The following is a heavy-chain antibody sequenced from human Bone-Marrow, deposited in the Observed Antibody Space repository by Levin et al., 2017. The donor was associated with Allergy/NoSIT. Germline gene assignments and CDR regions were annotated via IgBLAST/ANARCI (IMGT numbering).Heavy chain of an antibody. V-gene: IGHV3-7*01. J-gene: IGHJ4*02. CDR2: IKQDASET. Sequence: GESLKISCETSGLTFSNYWMSWVRQAPGKGLEWVANIKQDASETYYVDSVKGRFMISRDNARKSLYLQMNSLRAEDTAVYYCTSSYDIVTGIAFDNWGQGTLVTVSS. CDR3: TSSYDIVTGIAFDN. CDR1: GLTFSNYW. D-gene: IGHD3-9*01.